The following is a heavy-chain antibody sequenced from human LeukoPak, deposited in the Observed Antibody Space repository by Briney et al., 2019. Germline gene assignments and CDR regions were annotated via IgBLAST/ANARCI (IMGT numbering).Heavy chain of an antibody. CDR2: LSDSGRT. CDR3: LRDKYYHASGAS. D-gene: IGHD3-10*01. J-gene: IGHJ5*02. CDR1: GGSISNYY. V-gene: IGHV4-59*01. Sequence: SETLSLTCTVSGGSISNYYLTWIRQPPGKGLEWIGYLSDSGRTNYNPSLKSRVTISVDRSKSQFSLKLSSVTAADTAVYYCLRDKYYHASGASWGQGTLVTVSS.